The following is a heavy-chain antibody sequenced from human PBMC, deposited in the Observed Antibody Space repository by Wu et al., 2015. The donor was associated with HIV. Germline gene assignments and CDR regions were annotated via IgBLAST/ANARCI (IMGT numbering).Heavy chain of an antibody. CDR2: INPNSGGT. Sequence: QVQLVQSGAEVKKPGASVKVSCKASGYTFTGYYMHWVRQAPGQGLEWMGWINPNSGGTKYAQKFQGRVTMTGDTSSNTAYMEVSRLTSDDTAVYYCARLAVTGRSWFDPWGQGTLVTVSS. J-gene: IGHJ5*02. CDR3: ARLAVTGRSWFDP. V-gene: IGHV1-2*02. D-gene: IGHD6-19*01. CDR1: GYTFTGYY.